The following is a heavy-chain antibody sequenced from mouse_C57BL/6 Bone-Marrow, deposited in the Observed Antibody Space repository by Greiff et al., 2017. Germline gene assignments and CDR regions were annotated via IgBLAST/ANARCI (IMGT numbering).Heavy chain of an antibody. J-gene: IGHJ2*01. D-gene: IGHD2-4*01. CDR2: ISSGSSTI. CDR3: ARGMITTHFDY. Sequence: EVMLVESGGGLVKPGGSLKLSCAASGFTFSDYGMHWVRQAPEKGLEWVAYISSGSSTIYYADTVKGRFTISRDNAKNTLFLQMTSLRSEDTAMYYCARGMITTHFDYWGQGTTLTVSS. V-gene: IGHV5-17*01. CDR1: GFTFSDYG.